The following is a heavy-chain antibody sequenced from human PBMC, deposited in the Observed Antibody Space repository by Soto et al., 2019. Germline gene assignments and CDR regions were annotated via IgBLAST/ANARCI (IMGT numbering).Heavy chain of an antibody. CDR1: GGSISSGGYY. CDR3: ARDIVLVPAAITGWFDP. D-gene: IGHD2-2*02. J-gene: IGHJ5*02. V-gene: IGHV4-31*03. Sequence: QVQLQESGPGLVKPSQTLSLTCTVSGGSISSGGYYWSWIRQHPGKGLEWIGYIYYSGSTYYNPXLKSRVTISVXXSXNXXPLKLTSVTAADTAVYYCARDIVLVPAAITGWFDPWGQGTLVTVSS. CDR2: IYYSGST.